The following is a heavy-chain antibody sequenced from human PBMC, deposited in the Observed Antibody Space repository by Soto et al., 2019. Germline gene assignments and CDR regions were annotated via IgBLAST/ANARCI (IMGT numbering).Heavy chain of an antibody. V-gene: IGHV3-30*03. CDR1: GFTFSSYG. CDR2: ISYDGSNK. J-gene: IGHJ3*02. D-gene: IGHD2-15*01. CDR3: AVAGAFDI. Sequence: GGSLRLSCAASGFTFSSYGMHWVRQAPGKGLEWVAVISYDGSNKYYADSVKGRFTISRDNSKNTLYLQMNSLRAEDTAVYYCAVAGAFDIWGQGXMVTVSS.